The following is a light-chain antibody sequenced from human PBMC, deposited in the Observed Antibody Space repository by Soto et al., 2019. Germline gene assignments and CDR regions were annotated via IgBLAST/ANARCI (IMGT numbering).Light chain of an antibody. J-gene: IGLJ2*01. CDR2: EVT. CDR1: SSDVGNYNL. Sequence: QSALTQPASVSGSPGQSITISCSGTSSDVGNYNLVSWYQQHPGKAPKLMIYEVTKRPSGVSNRFSGSKSGNTASLTMSGLQAEDEADYYCCSYAGSSTYVVFGGGTKVTVL. CDR3: CSYAGSSTYVV. V-gene: IGLV2-23*02.